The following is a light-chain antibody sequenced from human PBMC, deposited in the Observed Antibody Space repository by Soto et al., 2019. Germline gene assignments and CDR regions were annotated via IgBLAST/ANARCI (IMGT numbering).Light chain of an antibody. V-gene: IGKV1-13*02. Sequence: AIQLTQSPSALFASEGTRSPITCRASQGISSALAWYQQKPGQAPKLLIYDASSLESGVPSRFSGSGSGTDFTLTISSLQPEDFATYYCQQFNSYPRTFGPGTKVDIK. CDR3: QQFNSYPRT. J-gene: IGKJ3*01. CDR1: QGISSA. CDR2: DAS.